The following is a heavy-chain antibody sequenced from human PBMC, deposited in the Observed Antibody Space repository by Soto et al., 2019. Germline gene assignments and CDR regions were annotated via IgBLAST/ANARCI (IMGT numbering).Heavy chain of an antibody. CDR1: GFTFSSYG. CDR2: ISYDGSNK. D-gene: IGHD3-3*01. CDR3: AKDVFLEWLLFPSAMDV. J-gene: IGHJ6*02. V-gene: IGHV3-30*18. Sequence: GGSLRLSCAASGFTFSSYGMHWVRQAPGKGLEWVAVISYDGSNKYYADSVKGRFTISRDNSKNTLYLQMNSLRAEDTAVYYCAKDVFLEWLLFPSAMDVWGQGTTVTVSS.